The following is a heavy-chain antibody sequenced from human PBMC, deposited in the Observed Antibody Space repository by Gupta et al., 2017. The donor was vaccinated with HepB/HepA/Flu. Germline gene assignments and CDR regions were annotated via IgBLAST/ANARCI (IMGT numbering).Heavy chain of an antibody. V-gene: IGHV3-64*01. CDR2: ISSNGGST. D-gene: IGHD2-15*01. CDR3: ARDQTEVVVAASYYYYGMDV. J-gene: IGHJ6*02. Sequence: EVQLVESGGGLVQPGGSLRLSCAASGFTFSSYAMHWVRQAPGKGLEYVSAISSNGGSTYYAKSVKGRFTISRDNSKNTLYLQRGRLRAEEMAVYYWARDQTEVVVAASYYYYGMDVWGQGTTVTVSS. CDR1: GFTFSSYA.